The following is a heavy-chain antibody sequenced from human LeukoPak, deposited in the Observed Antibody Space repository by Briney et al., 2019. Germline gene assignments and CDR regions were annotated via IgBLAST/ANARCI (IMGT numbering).Heavy chain of an antibody. V-gene: IGHV3-33*01. D-gene: IGHD5-18*01. CDR2: IWYDGGKK. CDR3: ARDRGYSYGVDY. CDR1: GFTFSNYD. Sequence: GRSLRLSCAASGFTFSNYDMHWVRQAPGKGLEWVAVIWYDGGKKYYADSVKGRFTISRDNSKNTMSMQMNSLRVEDTAVYYCARDRGYSYGVDYWGQGSLVTVSA. J-gene: IGHJ4*02.